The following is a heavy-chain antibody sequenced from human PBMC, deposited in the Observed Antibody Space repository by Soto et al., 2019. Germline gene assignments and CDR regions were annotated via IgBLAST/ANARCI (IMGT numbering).Heavy chain of an antibody. D-gene: IGHD7-27*01. CDR2: ITPDGSNK. Sequence: XGSMRISIAASSLNLRTYGMHGVRQAPGKGLEWVALITPDGSNKYYADSVKGRFTVSRDNSKSMVFLQMNSLRFEDTAVYYCVKHGDGLDHWDQGNLVTVSS. CDR3: VKHGDGLDH. V-gene: IGHV3-30*18. J-gene: IGHJ4*02. CDR1: SLNLRTYG.